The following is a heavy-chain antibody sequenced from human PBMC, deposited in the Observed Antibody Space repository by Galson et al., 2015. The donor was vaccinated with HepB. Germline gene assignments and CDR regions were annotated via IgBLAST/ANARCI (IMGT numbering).Heavy chain of an antibody. Sequence: SLRLSCAASGFTFSSYAMHWVRQAPGKGLEWVAVISYDGSNKYYADSVKGRFTISRDNSKNTLYLQMNSLRAEDTAVYYCARAWYSSSSFDPWGQGTLVTVSS. CDR2: ISYDGSNK. D-gene: IGHD6-13*01. V-gene: IGHV3-30*04. CDR1: GFTFSSYA. J-gene: IGHJ5*02. CDR3: ARAWYSSSSFDP.